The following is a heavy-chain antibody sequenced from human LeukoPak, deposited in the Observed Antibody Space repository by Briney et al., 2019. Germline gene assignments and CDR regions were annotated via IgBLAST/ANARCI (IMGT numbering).Heavy chain of an antibody. Sequence: GGSLRLSCAASGFTVCNNYMSWVRQAPGKGLEWGSVIYSGGGTYYTDSVKGGVTISRDNSKNTMFLQMNCLRAEDTAVYYCAKDTRLYSGSGSYFLDFWGQGTLVTFSS. D-gene: IGHD3-10*01. J-gene: IGHJ4*02. V-gene: IGHV3-53*01. CDR1: GFTVCNNY. CDR2: IYSGGGT. CDR3: AKDTRLYSGSGSYFLDF.